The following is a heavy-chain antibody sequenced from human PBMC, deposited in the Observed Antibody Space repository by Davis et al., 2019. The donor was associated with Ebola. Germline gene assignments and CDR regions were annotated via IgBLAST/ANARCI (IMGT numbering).Heavy chain of an antibody. CDR2: IYYSGST. V-gene: IGHV4-59*08. D-gene: IGHD6-19*01. Sequence: MPSETLSLTCTVSGGSISSYYWSWIRQPPGKGLEWIGYIYYSGSTYYNPSLKSRVTISVDTSKNQFSLKLNSVTAADTAVYYCARAIAVSTHIDYWGQGTLVTVPS. J-gene: IGHJ4*02. CDR1: GGSISSYY. CDR3: ARAIAVSTHIDY.